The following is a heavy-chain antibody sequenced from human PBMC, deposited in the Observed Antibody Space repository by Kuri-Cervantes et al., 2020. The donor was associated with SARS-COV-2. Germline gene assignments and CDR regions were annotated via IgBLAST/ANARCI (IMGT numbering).Heavy chain of an antibody. CDR3: ARLGGYTSGYNWFDP. CDR2: IYTSGST. J-gene: IGHJ5*02. D-gene: IGHD5-18*01. V-gene: IGHV4-61*09. Sequence: SETLSLTCTVSGGSISSGSYYWSWIRQPAGKGLEWIGHIYTSGSTNYNPSLRSRVTISVDTSKTQFSLSLSSVTAADTAVYYCARLGGYTSGYNWFDPWGQGTLVTVSS. CDR1: GGSISSGSYY.